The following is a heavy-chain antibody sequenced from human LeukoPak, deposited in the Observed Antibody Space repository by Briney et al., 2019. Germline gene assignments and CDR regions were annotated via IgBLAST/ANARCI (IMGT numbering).Heavy chain of an antibody. CDR1: GYTFTSYA. CDR2: INTNTGDP. D-gene: IGHD2-21*01. CDR3: ARMNVVVDPALKRGPVPLGY. Sequence: GASVKVSCKASGYTFTSYAMTWVRQAPGQGLEWMGWINTNTGDPTHAQGFTGRFVFSLDTSLSTAYLQINSLRTDDTAVYFCARMNVVVDPALKRGPVPLGYWGQGTLVTVSS. V-gene: IGHV7-4-1*02. J-gene: IGHJ4*02.